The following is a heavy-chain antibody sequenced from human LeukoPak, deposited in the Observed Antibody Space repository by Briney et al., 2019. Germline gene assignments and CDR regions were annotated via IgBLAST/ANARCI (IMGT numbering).Heavy chain of an antibody. CDR3: AKVSGPLLVVTKAVDY. CDR2: ISVSGGST. V-gene: IGHV3-23*01. Sequence: GGSLRLSCAASGFTFGSYYLSWVRQAPGKGLEWVSAISVSGGSTYYADSVEGRFTISRDNSKNTLYLQMNSLRAEDTAVYYCAKVSGPLLVVTKAVDYWGQGTLVTVSS. D-gene: IGHD3-22*01. CDR1: GFTFGSYY. J-gene: IGHJ4*02.